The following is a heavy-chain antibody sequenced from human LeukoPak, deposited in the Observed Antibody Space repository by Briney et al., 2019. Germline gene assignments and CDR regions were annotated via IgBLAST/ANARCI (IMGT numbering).Heavy chain of an antibody. CDR2: INHSGST. J-gene: IGHJ4*02. Sequence: SETLSLTCAVYGGSFSGYYWSWIRQPPGKGLEWIGEINHSGSTNYNPSLKSRVTISVDTSKNQFSLKLSSVTAADTAVYYCARNAGAAAGTEYFDYWGQGTLVTVSS. D-gene: IGHD6-13*01. V-gene: IGHV4-34*01. CDR3: ARNAGAAAGTEYFDY. CDR1: GGSFSGYY.